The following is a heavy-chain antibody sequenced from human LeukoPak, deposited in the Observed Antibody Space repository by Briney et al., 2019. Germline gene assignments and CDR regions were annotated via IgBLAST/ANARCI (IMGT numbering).Heavy chain of an antibody. Sequence: GGSLRLSCEASGFTFSSYAMSWVRQAPGKGLEWVSGISGSGGSIDYADSVKGRFTISRDNSKNTLFLQMNSLRAEDTAVYYCAKDRKAVAGFRVKFDYWGQGTLVTVSS. J-gene: IGHJ4*02. CDR2: ISGSGGSI. V-gene: IGHV3-23*01. CDR3: AKDRKAVAGFRVKFDY. D-gene: IGHD6-19*01. CDR1: GFTFSSYA.